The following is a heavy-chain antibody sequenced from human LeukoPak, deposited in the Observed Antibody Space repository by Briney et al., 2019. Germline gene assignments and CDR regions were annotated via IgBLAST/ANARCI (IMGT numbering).Heavy chain of an antibody. J-gene: IGHJ4*02. CDR3: ARADSSGYYYEY. D-gene: IGHD3-22*01. Sequence: GGSLRLSCAASGFTFSSYAMSWVRQAPGKGLEWVSSISSSSSYIYYADSVKGRFTISRGNAKDSLYLQMNSLRAEDTAVYYCARADSSGYYYEYWGQGTLVTVSS. CDR1: GFTFSSYA. CDR2: ISSSSSYI. V-gene: IGHV3-21*01.